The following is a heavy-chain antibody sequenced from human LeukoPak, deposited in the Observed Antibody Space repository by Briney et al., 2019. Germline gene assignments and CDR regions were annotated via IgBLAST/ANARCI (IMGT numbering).Heavy chain of an antibody. V-gene: IGHV1-69*13. CDR3: ARGFFSGSYFYYFDY. CDR2: IIPIFGTA. Sequence: SVKVSCKASGGTFSSYAISWVRQAPGQGLEWMGGIIPIFGTANYAQKFQGRATITADESTSTAYMELSSLRSEDTAVYYCARGFFSGSYFYYFDYWGQGTLVTVSS. CDR1: GGTFSSYA. D-gene: IGHD3-10*01. J-gene: IGHJ4*02.